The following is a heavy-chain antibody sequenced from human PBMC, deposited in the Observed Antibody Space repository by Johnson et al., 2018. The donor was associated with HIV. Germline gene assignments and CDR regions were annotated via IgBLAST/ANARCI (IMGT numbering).Heavy chain of an antibody. Sequence: VQLVESGGGVVQPGGSLRLSCAASGFTVSSNYMSLVRQAPGKGLEWVSVISGSGGSTSYTDSVKDRFTISRDSSQNAVYLQMSSLRAEDTALYYCSRGSSGSFDLWGRGTMVTVSS. CDR1: GFTVSSNY. CDR2: ISGSGGST. D-gene: IGHD6-6*01. V-gene: IGHV3-66*01. J-gene: IGHJ3*01. CDR3: SRGSSGSFDL.